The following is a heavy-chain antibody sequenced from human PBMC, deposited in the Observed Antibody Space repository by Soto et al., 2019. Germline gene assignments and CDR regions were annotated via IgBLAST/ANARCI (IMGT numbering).Heavy chain of an antibody. V-gene: IGHV3-30*18. CDR3: AKVPYYRSGTYPDY. CDR2: ISRDGSDR. Sequence: QVQLVESGGGVVQPGRSLKLSCAASGFTFNNYAMHWVRQAPGKGLEWVAVISRDGSDRYYADSVKGRFTIARDNSKNTLYLQMNSLRGDDTDVYYCAKVPYYRSGTYPDYWGEESLVTVSS. CDR1: GFTFNNYA. D-gene: IGHD3-10*01. J-gene: IGHJ4*02.